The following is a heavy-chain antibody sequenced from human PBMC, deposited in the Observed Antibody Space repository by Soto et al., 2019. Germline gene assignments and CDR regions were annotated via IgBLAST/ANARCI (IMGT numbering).Heavy chain of an antibody. V-gene: IGHV1-69*13. D-gene: IGHD1-26*01. CDR3: ARVQHRDQVGATNSDY. J-gene: IGHJ4*02. CDR2: IIPIFGTA. Sequence: SVKVSCKASGGTFSSYAISWVRQAPGQGLEWMGGIIPIFGTANYAQKFQGRVTVTADESTSTAYMELSSLRSEDTAVYYCARVQHRDQVGATNSDYWGQGTLVTVSS. CDR1: GGTFSSYA.